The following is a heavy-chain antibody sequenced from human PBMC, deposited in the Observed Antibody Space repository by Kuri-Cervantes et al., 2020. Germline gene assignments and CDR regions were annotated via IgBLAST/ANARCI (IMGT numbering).Heavy chain of an antibody. D-gene: IGHD2-15*01. V-gene: IGHV3-49*04. J-gene: IGHJ6*03. CDR1: GFTFGDYA. CDR3: ARRYCSESCTYYYYMDV. CDR2: IRSKAYGGTT. Sequence: GESLKISCTASGFTFGDYAMSWVRQAPGKGLEWVGFIRSKAYGGTTEYAASVKGRFTISRDDSKSIAYLQMNSLRAEDTAMYYCARRYCSESCTYYYYMDVWGKGTTVTVSS.